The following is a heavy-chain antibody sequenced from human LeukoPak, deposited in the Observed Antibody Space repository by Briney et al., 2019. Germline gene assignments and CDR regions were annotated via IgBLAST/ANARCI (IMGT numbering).Heavy chain of an antibody. CDR1: GGSISSYY. D-gene: IGHD2-15*01. Sequence: PSETLSLTCTVSGGSISSYYWSWIRQPPGKGLEWIGYIYYSGSINYNPSLKSRVTISVDTSKNQFSLKLSSVTAADTAVYYCARAKLGYCSGGSCYQWFDPWGQGTLVTVSS. J-gene: IGHJ5*02. V-gene: IGHV4-59*01. CDR3: ARAKLGYCSGGSCYQWFDP. CDR2: IYYSGSI.